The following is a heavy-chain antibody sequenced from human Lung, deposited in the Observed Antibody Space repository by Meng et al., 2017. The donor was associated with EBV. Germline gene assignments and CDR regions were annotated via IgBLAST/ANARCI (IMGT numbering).Heavy chain of an antibody. D-gene: IGHD3-16*01. J-gene: IGHJ4*02. V-gene: IGHV3-21*01. CDR2: ISTSTSYI. Sequence: EVQLVGSXXXXXKPXGXXXLSCAASGFTFSSYNMNWVRQAPGKGLEWVSFISTSTSYIYYADSVKGRFTISRDNAKNSLYLQMNSLRAEDTAVYYCARDLRSNGSHFGGQGTLVTVSS. CDR3: ARDLRSNGSHF. CDR1: GFTFSSYN.